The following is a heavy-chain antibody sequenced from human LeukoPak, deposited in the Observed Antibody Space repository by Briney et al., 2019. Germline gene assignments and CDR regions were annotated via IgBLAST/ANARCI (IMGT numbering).Heavy chain of an antibody. J-gene: IGHJ4*02. CDR1: GFTFSSYS. D-gene: IGHD4-17*01. Sequence: GGSLRLSCAASGFTFSSYSMNWVRQAPGKGLEWVSSISSSSYIYYADSVKGRFTFSRDNAKNSLYLQMNSLRVEDTAVYYCARDGDGDYVFSYYFDYWGQGTLVTVSS. CDR3: ARDGDGDYVFSYYFDY. V-gene: IGHV3-21*01. CDR2: ISSSSYI.